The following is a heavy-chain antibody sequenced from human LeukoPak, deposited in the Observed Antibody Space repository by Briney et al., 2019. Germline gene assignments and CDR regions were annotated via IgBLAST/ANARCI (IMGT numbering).Heavy chain of an antibody. Sequence: GGSLRLSCAASGFTFSSYEMNWVRQAPGKGLEWVSYISSSGSTIYYTDSVKGRFTISRDNAKNSLYLQMNSLRADDTAVYYCVRDRSHDYWGQGTLVTVSS. CDR3: VRDRSHDY. CDR2: ISSSGSTI. V-gene: IGHV3-48*03. CDR1: GFTFSSYE. J-gene: IGHJ4*02.